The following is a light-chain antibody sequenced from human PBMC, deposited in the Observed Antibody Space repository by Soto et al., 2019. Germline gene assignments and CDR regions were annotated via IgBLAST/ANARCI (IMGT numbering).Light chain of an antibody. V-gene: IGKV1-5*01. CDR3: QQYNAYPRT. Sequence: DIQMTQSPSTLSASVGDRVTITCRANHSVRRYLAWYQQKPGKAPKVLIFGASSLESGVPSRFSGSGSGTEFTLTINGLQPDDFATYYCQQYNAYPRTFGQGTKVEI. CDR2: GAS. CDR1: HSVRRY. J-gene: IGKJ1*01.